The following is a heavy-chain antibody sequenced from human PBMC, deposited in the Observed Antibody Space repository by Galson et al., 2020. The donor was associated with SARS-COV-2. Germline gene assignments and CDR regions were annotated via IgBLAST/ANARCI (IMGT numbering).Heavy chain of an antibody. Sequence: GESLKISCAASGFTFSSYGMHWVRQAPGKGLEWVAVIWYDGSNKYYADSVKGRFTISRDNSKNTLYLQMNSLRAEDTAVYYCAREGLREGLGSNPADLIYDYVWGSHERRRIDYWGQGTLVTVSS. CDR2: IWYDGSNK. CDR1: GFTFSSYG. CDR3: AREGLREGLGSNPADLIYDYVWGSHERRRIDY. D-gene: IGHD3-16*01. J-gene: IGHJ4*02. V-gene: IGHV3-33*01.